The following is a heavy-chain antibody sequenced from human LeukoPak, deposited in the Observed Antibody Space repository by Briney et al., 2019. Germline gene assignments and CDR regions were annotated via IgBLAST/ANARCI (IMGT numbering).Heavy chain of an antibody. CDR1: GGTFSSYA. D-gene: IGHD2-2*01. CDR3: ARARDFIVVVPAAILRHDAFDI. J-gene: IGHJ3*02. CDR2: IIPIFGTA. V-gene: IGHV1-69*05. Sequence: SVKVSCKASGGTFSSYAIRWVRQAPGQGLEWMGGIIPIFGTANYAQKFQGRVTITTDESTSTAYMELSSLRSEDTAVYYCARARDFIVVVPAAILRHDAFDIWGQGTMVTVSS.